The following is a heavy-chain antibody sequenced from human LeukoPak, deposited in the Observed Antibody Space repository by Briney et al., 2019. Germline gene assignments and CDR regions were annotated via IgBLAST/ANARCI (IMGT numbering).Heavy chain of an antibody. D-gene: IGHD2-2*01. J-gene: IGHJ5*02. CDR2: IYYSGST. CDR1: GGSISSGGYY. CDR3: ARGVLWPLFNWSDP. V-gene: IGHV4-61*08. Sequence: PSETLSLTCTVSGGSISSGGYYWSWIRQPPGKGLEWIGYIYYSGSTNYNPSLKSRVTISVDTSKNQFSLKLSSVTAADTAVYYCARGVLWPLFNWSDPWGQGTLVTVSS.